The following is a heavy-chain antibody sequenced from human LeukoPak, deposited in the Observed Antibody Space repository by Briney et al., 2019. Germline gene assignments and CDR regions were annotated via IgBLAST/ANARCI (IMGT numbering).Heavy chain of an antibody. CDR3: AKGRKDFDTNLGPFDS. D-gene: IGHD3-9*01. V-gene: IGHV4-59*02. CDR2: VHDSAGT. J-gene: IGHJ4*02. Sequence: PSETLSLTCTVSGGSVTNYYWSWIRQSPGKGLEWLGYVHDSAGTIYNPSLKSRVTISVGTSKTQFSLKVTSVTTADTAVYYCAKGRKDFDTNLGPFDSWGQGILVTVSS. CDR1: GGSVTNYY.